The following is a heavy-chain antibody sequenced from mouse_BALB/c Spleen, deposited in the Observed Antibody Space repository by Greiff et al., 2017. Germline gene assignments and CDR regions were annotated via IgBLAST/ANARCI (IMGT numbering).Heavy chain of an antibody. Sequence: QVQLQQSGAELVRPGASVKLSCKASGYTFTTYWINWVKQRPGQGLEWIGNIYPSDSYTNYNQKFKDKATLTVDKSSSTGYMQLSSPTSEDSAVYYCTRSGVTYFDYWGQGTTLTVSS. J-gene: IGHJ2*01. V-gene: IGHV1-69*02. CDR1: GYTFTTYW. D-gene: IGHD2-3*01. CDR3: TRSGVTYFDY. CDR2: IYPSDSYT.